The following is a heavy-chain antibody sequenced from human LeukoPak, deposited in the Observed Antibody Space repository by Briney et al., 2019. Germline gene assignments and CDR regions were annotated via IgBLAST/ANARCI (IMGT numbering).Heavy chain of an antibody. CDR1: GFTFSNYA. Sequence: GGSLRLSCAASGFTFSNYAMHWVRQAPGKGLEWVAVISYDGTNKYHADSVKGRFTISRDNSKNMQYLQMNSLRAEDTAVYYCAGYDKSGYPGYWGQGTLVTVSS. J-gene: IGHJ4*02. D-gene: IGHD3-22*01. CDR3: AGYDKSGYPGY. CDR2: ISYDGTNK. V-gene: IGHV3-30-3*01.